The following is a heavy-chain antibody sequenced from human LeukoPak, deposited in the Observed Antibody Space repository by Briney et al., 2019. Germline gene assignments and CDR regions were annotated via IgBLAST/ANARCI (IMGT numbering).Heavy chain of an antibody. CDR1: GFTFSSYS. V-gene: IGHV3-48*04. J-gene: IGHJ6*02. D-gene: IGHD5-12*01. CDR3: ARVPGYRGYSYGLDF. CDR2: INDDGSTK. Sequence: GGSLRLSCAASGFTFSSYSMNWVRQAPGKGLEWVSRINDDGSTKYYADSVKGRFTISRDNAKNTPYLQMNSLRAEDTAVYYCARVPGYRGYSYGLDFWGQGTMVTVSS.